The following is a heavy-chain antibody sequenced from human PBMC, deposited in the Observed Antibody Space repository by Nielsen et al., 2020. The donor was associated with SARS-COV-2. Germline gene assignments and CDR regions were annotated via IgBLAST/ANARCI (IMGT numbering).Heavy chain of an antibody. CDR2: ISYDGSNK. V-gene: IGHV3-30-3*01. CDR3: ARTTVTKGGSVDY. J-gene: IGHJ4*02. D-gene: IGHD4-17*01. Sequence: GESLQISCAASGFTFSSYAMHWVRQAPGKGLEWVAVISYDGSNKYYADSVKGRFTISRDNSKNTLYLQMNSLRAEDTAVYYCARTTVTKGGSVDYWGQGTLVTVSS. CDR1: GFTFSSYA.